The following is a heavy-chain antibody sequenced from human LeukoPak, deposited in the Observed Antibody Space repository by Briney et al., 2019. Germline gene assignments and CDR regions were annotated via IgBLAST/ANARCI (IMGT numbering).Heavy chain of an antibody. Sequence: SETLSLTCTVSGGSISSSSYYWGWIRQPPGKGQEWIGSIYYSGSTYYNPSLKSRVTISVDTSKNQFSLKLSSVTAADTAVYYCARLDDSSGYYYSDYWGQGTLVTVSS. D-gene: IGHD3-22*01. CDR3: ARLDDSSGYYYSDY. CDR2: IYYSGST. CDR1: GGSISSSSYY. V-gene: IGHV4-39*01. J-gene: IGHJ4*02.